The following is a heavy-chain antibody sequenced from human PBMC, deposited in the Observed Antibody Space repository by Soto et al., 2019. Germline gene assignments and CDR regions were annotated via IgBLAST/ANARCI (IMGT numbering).Heavy chain of an antibody. J-gene: IGHJ4*02. V-gene: IGHV1-18*01. CDR2: ISAYNGKT. D-gene: IGHD1-1*01. Sequence: VQLVQSGAEVKKPGASVKVSCKASGYTFTSYGISWVRQAPGQGLEWMGWISAYNGKTNYAHKLQGKVTMTTDTSTSKAYLELRSLSSDDTAVYYYAIQIGTSDWWGQGTLVTVSS. CDR3: AIQIGTSDW. CDR1: GYTFTSYG.